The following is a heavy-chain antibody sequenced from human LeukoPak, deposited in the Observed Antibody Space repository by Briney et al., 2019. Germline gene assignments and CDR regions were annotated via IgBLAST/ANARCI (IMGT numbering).Heavy chain of an antibody. D-gene: IGHD3-9*01. CDR2: INPNSGAT. Sequence: ASAKVSCMASGYSSSGYYMYGVRPAPGQRLERMGWINPNSGATNYEHKFTARGTMTSDTSISTAYMELSRLSSDHTAVYYCARGYYDISTGEGYNWFDPWGQGTLVTVSS. V-gene: IGHV1-2*07. CDR3: ARGYYDISTGEGYNWFDP. CDR1: GYSSSGYY. J-gene: IGHJ5*02.